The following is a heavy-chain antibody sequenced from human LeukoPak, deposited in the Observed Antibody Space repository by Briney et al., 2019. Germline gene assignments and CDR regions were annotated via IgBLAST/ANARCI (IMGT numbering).Heavy chain of an antibody. Sequence: ASVKVSCKASGYTFTGYYMHWVRQAPGQGLEWMGWINPNSGGTNYAQKFQGKVTMTRDTSISTAYMELSRLRSDDTAVDYCAIYESSGYYGPWGQGTLVTVSS. J-gene: IGHJ5*02. V-gene: IGHV1-2*02. CDR2: INPNSGGT. CDR3: AIYESSGYYGP. D-gene: IGHD3-22*01. CDR1: GYTFTGYY.